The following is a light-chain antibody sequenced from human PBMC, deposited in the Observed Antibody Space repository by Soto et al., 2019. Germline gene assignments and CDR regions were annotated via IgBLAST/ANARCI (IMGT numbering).Light chain of an antibody. V-gene: IGLV4-69*01. CDR3: QTWGTGIHYV. CDR2: VNSDGSH. CDR1: SGHSSYA. J-gene: IGLJ1*01. Sequence: QLVLTQSPSASASLGASVKLTCTLSSGHSSYAIAWHQQQPEKGPRYLMKVNSDGSHSKGDGIPDRFSGSSSGAERYLTISSLQSEDEADYYCQTWGTGIHYVFGTVTQLTVL.